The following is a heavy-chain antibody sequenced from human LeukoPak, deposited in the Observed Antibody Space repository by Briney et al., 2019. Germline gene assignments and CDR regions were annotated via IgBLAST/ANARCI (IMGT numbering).Heavy chain of an antibody. CDR1: GFTFSSYA. J-gene: IGHJ6*02. V-gene: IGHV3-23*01. CDR2: ISGSGGST. CDR3: AKGVGYGSETGYYYYGMDV. Sequence: GGSLRLSCAASGFTFSSYAMSWVRQAPGKGLEWVSAISGSGGSTYYADSVKGRFTISRDNSKNTLYLQMNSLRAEDTAVYYCAKGVGYGSETGYYYYGMDVWGQGTTVTVSS. D-gene: IGHD3-10*01.